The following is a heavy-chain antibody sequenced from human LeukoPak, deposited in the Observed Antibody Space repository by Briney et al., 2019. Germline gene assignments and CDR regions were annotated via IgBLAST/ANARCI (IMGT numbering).Heavy chain of an antibody. CDR1: GGSISSSTYY. CDR2: IYYSGST. Sequence: SETLSLTCTVSGGSISSSTYYWGWIRQPPGKGLEWIGSIYYSGSTYYNPSLKSRVTISVDTSKNQFSLRLSSVTAADTAVYYCARGWYSFDFWGQGTLVTVSS. J-gene: IGHJ4*02. D-gene: IGHD6-13*01. CDR3: ARGWYSFDF. V-gene: IGHV4-39*07.